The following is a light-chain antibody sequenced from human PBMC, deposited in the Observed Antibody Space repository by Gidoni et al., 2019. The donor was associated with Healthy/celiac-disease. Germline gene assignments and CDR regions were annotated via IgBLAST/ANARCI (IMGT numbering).Light chain of an antibody. V-gene: IGKV1-5*01. J-gene: IGKJ1*01. CDR3: QQYNSYAWT. CDR1: QSISSW. Sequence: DIQMTQSPSTLSASVGDRVTITCRASQSISSWLAWYQQKPGKAPKLLIYDASSLERGVPSRFSGSGSGTEFTLTISRLQPDDFATYYCQQYNSYAWTFGQGTKVEIK. CDR2: DAS.